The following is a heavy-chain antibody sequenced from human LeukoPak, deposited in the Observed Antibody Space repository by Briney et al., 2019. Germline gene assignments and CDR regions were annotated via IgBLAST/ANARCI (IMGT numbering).Heavy chain of an antibody. J-gene: IGHJ1*01. CDR1: GYTFTGYY. V-gene: IGHV1-24*01. Sequence: GASVKVSCKASGYTFTGYYMHWVRQAPGQGLEWMGGFDPEDGETIYAQKFQGRVTMTEDTSTDTAYMELSSLRSEDTAVYYCATDLGYCSSTSCYADWGQGTLVTVSS. D-gene: IGHD2-2*01. CDR2: FDPEDGET. CDR3: ATDLGYCSSTSCYAD.